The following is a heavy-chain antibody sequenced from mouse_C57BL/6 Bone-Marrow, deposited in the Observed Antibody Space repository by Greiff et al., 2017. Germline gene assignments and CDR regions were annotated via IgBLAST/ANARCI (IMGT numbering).Heavy chain of an antibody. CDR2: ISSGGSYT. Sequence: VMLVESGGDLVKPGGSPILSCAAPGFTFSRYGMSWVRQTPDKRLEWVATISSGGSYTYYPDSVKGRFIISIENAKNTLYMQMSSLKSDDTAMYYCARAYYYGSWIAYWGQGTLVTVSA. CDR1: GFTFSRYG. CDR3: ARAYYYGSWIAY. V-gene: IGHV5-6*01. J-gene: IGHJ3*01. D-gene: IGHD1-1*01.